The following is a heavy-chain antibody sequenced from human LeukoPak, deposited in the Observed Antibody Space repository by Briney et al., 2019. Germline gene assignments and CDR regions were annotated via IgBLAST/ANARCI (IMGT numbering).Heavy chain of an antibody. CDR3: ARDHCSSTSCYYYYMDV. CDR1: GGSISSSSYY. Sequence: SETLSLTCTVSGGSISSSSYYWGWIRQPPGKGLGWIGSIYYSGSTYYNPSLKSRVAISVDTSKNQFSLKLSSVTAADTAVYYCARDHCSSTSCYYYYMDVWGKGTTVTVSS. J-gene: IGHJ6*03. D-gene: IGHD2-2*01. CDR2: IYYSGST. V-gene: IGHV4-39*07.